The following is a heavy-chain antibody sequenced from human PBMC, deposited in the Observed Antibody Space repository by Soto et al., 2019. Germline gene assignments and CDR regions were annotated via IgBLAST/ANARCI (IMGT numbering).Heavy chain of an antibody. Sequence: QEKLVESGGGVVQPGGSLRLSCEASGFMFSSYALHWGLQAPGKGREWLASISYDGGNTYYADSVKGRFTISRDGSRYTLYLEMDSLRPADTGFYYCAGAPRPSGYDRHMDLWGQGTTVTVS. D-gene: IGHD5-12*01. CDR2: ISYDGGNT. CDR1: GFMFSSYA. J-gene: IGHJ6*02. CDR3: AGAPRPSGYDRHMDL. V-gene: IGHV3-30*04.